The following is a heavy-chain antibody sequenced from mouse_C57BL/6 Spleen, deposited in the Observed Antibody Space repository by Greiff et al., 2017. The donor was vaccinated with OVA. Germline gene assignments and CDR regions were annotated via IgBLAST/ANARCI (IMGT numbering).Heavy chain of an antibody. CDR2: INPGSGGT. CDR1: GYAFTNYL. Sequence: VQLQQSGAELVRPGTSVKVSCKASGYAFTNYLIAWVKQRPGQGLEWIGVINPGSGGTNYNEKFKGKATLTADKSSSNAYMQLSSLTSEDSAVDICARDTTVVAPHDYWGQGTTLTVSS. J-gene: IGHJ2*01. V-gene: IGHV1-54*01. D-gene: IGHD1-1*01. CDR3: ARDTTVVAPHDY.